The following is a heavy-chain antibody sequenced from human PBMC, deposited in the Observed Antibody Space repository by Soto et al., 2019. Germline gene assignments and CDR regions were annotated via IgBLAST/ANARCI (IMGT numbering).Heavy chain of an antibody. CDR2: IDSRGRTL. J-gene: IGHJ4*02. Sequence: LKFGYYSVSWISQAPGKGLEWLAFIDSRGRTLSYSDSVKGLFTISRDNAKNSLYLQMHSLRADDTAVYYYARQAARNVIDSWVQGDVVTVSS. CDR1: LKFGYYS. CDR3: ARQAARNVIDS. V-gene: IGHV3-11*01. D-gene: IGHD6-6*01.